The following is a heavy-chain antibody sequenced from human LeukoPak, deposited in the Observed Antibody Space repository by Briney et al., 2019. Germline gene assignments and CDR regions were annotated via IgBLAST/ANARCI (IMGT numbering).Heavy chain of an antibody. CDR2: IKSKADGGTT. D-gene: IGHD3-10*01. Sequence: GGSLRLSCAASGFTFGSYAMHWVRQAPGKGLEWVGRIKSKADGGTTDYAAPVKGRFTISRDDSKNTLYLQMNSLKTEDTAVYYCTTSRLLWFGELTLFDYWGQGTLVTVSS. CDR3: TTSRLLWFGELTLFDY. CDR1: GFTFGSYA. V-gene: IGHV3-15*01. J-gene: IGHJ4*02.